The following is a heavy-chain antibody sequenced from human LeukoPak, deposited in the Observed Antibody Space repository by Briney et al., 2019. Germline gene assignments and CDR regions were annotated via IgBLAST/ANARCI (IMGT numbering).Heavy chain of an antibody. CDR1: GFSVIGND. J-gene: IGHJ4*02. CDR3: ARGTIGAPGTDY. Sequence: GGSLRLSCAASGFSVIGNDMTWVRQVPGKGLEWVANINQDGSEKNYVDSVKGRFTISRDNAKNSLYLQMNSLRAEDTAVYYCARGTIGAPGTDYWGQGTLVTVSS. V-gene: IGHV3-7*01. D-gene: IGHD6-13*01. CDR2: INQDGSEK.